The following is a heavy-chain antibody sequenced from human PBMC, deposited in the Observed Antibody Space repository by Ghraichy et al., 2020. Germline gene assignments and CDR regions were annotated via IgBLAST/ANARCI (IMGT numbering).Heavy chain of an antibody. CDR3: ARVGSGFTYGYHGIPLDF. J-gene: IGHJ4*02. V-gene: IGHV1-69*04. CDR1: GTTLSNYA. D-gene: IGHD5-18*01. Sequence: SVKVSCKASGTTLSNYAISWVRQAPGQGLEWMGRITPIIHMTTYAEKFQGRVTITADKSTSTVHMELSSLRSEDTAIYYCARVGSGFTYGYHGIPLDFWGQGTLVTVSS. CDR2: ITPIIHMT.